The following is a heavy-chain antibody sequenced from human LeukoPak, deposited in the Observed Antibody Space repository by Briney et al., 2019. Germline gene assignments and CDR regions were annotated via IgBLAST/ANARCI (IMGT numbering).Heavy chain of an antibody. Sequence: SETLSLTCGVYGGSFSAYYWSWIRQPPGKGLEWIGDINHSGRTNYNPSLKSRVNISVDTSRNQFSLRLRSVSAADTAVYFCARGGGTGTYGAEYFQYWGQGTLVIVSS. V-gene: IGHV4-34*01. CDR3: ARGGGTGTYGAEYFQY. J-gene: IGHJ1*01. CDR1: GGSFSAYY. CDR2: INHSGRT. D-gene: IGHD1-26*01.